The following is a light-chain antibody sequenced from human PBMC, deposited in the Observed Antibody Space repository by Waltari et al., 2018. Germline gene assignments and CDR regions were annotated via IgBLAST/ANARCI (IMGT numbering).Light chain of an antibody. J-gene: IGKJ2*01. CDR3: QQYSDGYT. CDR1: QSVRNN. Sequence: EVLMTQSPATVSVSPGEGATLSGWASQSVRNNVAWFQQKPGQAPRLLIYGASTRATGIPARFSGSGAGTDFSLTISGLQSEDFAVYYCQQYSDGYTFGQGTKLEIK. CDR2: GAS. V-gene: IGKV3-15*01.